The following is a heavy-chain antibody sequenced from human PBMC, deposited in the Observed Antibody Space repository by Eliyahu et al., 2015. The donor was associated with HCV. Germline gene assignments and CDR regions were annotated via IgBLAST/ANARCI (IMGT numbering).Heavy chain of an antibody. CDR1: GXSFXXYY. J-gene: IGHJ5*02. CDR3: ARGHPSGVVAASTEFDP. CDR2: INHSGST. Sequence: QVQLQQWGAGLLKPSETLSLTCAVYGXSFXXYYWSWIRQPPGKGLXWIGEINHSGSTNYNPSLKSRVTISVDTSKNQFSLKLSSVTAADTAVYYCARGHPSGVVAASTEFDPWGQGTLVTVSS. D-gene: IGHD2-15*01. V-gene: IGHV4-34*01.